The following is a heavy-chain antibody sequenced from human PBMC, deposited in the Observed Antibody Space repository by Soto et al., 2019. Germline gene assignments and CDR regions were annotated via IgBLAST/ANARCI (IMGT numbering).Heavy chain of an antibody. D-gene: IGHD1-26*01. CDR1: GYTFTGHY. Sequence: RASVKVSCKASGYTFTGHYIHWVRQAPEQGPEWMGEIGPETGATRYAQKFQGRVTMTRGMSITTVYMELNNLSPDDTAVYYCGRGRSGQIVVFYWGQGTPVTVSS. J-gene: IGHJ4*02. CDR3: GRGRSGQIVVFY. V-gene: IGHV1-2*02. CDR2: IGPETGAT.